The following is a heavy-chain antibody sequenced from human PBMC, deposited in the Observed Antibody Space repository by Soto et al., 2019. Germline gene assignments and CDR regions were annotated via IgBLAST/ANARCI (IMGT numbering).Heavy chain of an antibody. Sequence: QVQLVQSGAEVKKPGSSVKVSCKASGGTFSSYAISWVRQAPGQGLEWMGGIIPIFGTANYAQKFQGRVTITXXEXTXXAYMELSSLRSEDTAVYYCAIVRGVRYYDSSGLDYWGQGTLVTVSS. CDR3: AIVRGVRYYDSSGLDY. J-gene: IGHJ4*02. D-gene: IGHD3-22*01. CDR1: GGTFSSYA. V-gene: IGHV1-69*05. CDR2: IIPIFGTA.